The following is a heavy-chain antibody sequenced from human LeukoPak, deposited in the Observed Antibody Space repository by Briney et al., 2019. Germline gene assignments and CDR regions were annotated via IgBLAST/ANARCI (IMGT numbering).Heavy chain of an antibody. CDR1: GVSFSGYY. J-gene: IGHJ5*01. Sequence: SESLSLSCAVSGVSFSGYYWSWVRQPPGKGLEWIGYINSSGSTNYNPSLKSRVTISVDKSKNQLSLQMSTVTAADTAVYYCARHHVSSSSCYDGTLWFDPWGQGTLVTVSS. D-gene: IGHD2-2*01. V-gene: IGHV4-34*01. CDR2: INSSGST. CDR3: ARHHVSSSSCYDGTLWFDP.